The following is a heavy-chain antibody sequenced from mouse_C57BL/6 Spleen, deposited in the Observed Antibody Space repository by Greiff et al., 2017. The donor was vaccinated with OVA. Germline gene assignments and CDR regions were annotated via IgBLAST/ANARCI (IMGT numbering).Heavy chain of an antibody. CDR1: GFSLSTSGMG. Sequence: QVTLKVCGPGILQSSQTLSLTCSFSGFSLSTSGMGVSWIRQPSGKGLEWLAHIYWDDDKRYNPSLKSRLTISKDTSRNQVFLKITSVDTADTATYYCARSVYYGNYEFAYWGQGTLVTVSA. CDR2: IYWDDDK. CDR3: ARSVYYGNYEFAY. J-gene: IGHJ3*01. D-gene: IGHD2-1*01. V-gene: IGHV8-12*01.